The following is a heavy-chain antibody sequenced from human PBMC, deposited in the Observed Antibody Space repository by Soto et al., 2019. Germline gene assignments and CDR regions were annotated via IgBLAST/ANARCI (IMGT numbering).Heavy chain of an antibody. CDR1: GASLHIGCYY. Sequence: SETLSLTCTVSGASLHIGCYYWAWIRQNPGKGLEWIGYIYYTGVTYYNPSLGSRVNISVDTSKNQFSLELTSVTAADTAVYYCARDGSSTAKWVDPWGQGLLLTVSS. D-gene: IGHD2-2*01. CDR2: IYYTGVT. CDR3: ARDGSSTAKWVDP. J-gene: IGHJ5*02. V-gene: IGHV4-31*03.